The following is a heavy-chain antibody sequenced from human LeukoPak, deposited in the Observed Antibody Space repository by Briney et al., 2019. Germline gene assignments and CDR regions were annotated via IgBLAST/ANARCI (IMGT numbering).Heavy chain of an antibody. D-gene: IGHD3-9*01. CDR3: TTGDFDWLLSLFDY. Sequence: GGSLRLSCAASGFTFSNAWMSWVRQAPGKGLEWVGRIKSKTDGGTTDYAAPVKGRFTISRDDSKNTLYLQMNSLKTEDTAVYYCTTGDFDWLLSLFDYWGQGTLVTVS. CDR2: IKSKTDGGTT. J-gene: IGHJ4*02. CDR1: GFTFSNAW. V-gene: IGHV3-15*01.